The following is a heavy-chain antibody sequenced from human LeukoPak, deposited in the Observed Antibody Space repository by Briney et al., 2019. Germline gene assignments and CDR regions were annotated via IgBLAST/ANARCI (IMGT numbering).Heavy chain of an antibody. J-gene: IGHJ4*02. CDR2: IYYSGST. CDR1: GGSISSSSYY. V-gene: IGHV4-39*07. Sequence: SETLSLTSTVSGGSISSSSYYWGWIRQPPGKGLEWIGSIYYSGSTYYNPSLKSRVTISVDTSKNQFSLKLSSVTAADTAVYYCAMCSSSRDGVLDYWGQGTLVTVSS. D-gene: IGHD6-6*01. CDR3: AMCSSSRDGVLDY.